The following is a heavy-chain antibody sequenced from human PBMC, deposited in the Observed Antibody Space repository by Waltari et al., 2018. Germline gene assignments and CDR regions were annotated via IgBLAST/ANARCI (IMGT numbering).Heavy chain of an antibody. CDR1: GYSISSGYY. V-gene: IGHV4-38-2*01. Sequence: QVQLQESGPGLVKPSETLSLICAVSGYSISSGYYWGGIRQPPGKGLEWIGSIYHGGDTYSNSSLKSRVTISLDTSKNLFSLKLTSVTAADTAVYYCARVLGPYPYYFDYWGQGTLVTVSS. CDR2: IYHGGDT. CDR3: ARVLGPYPYYFDY. J-gene: IGHJ4*02.